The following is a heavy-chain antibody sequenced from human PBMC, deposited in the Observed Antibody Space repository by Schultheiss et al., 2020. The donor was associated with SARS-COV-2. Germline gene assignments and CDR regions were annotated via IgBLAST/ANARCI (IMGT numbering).Heavy chain of an antibody. V-gene: IGHV4-34*01. CDR2: IYHSGST. D-gene: IGHD3-10*01. CDR3: ARASSASYYASFDY. J-gene: IGHJ4*02. CDR1: GGSFSGYY. Sequence: GSLRLSCDVYGGSFSGYYWSWIRQHPGKGLEWIGEIYHSGSTNYNPSLKSRVTISVDTSKNQFSLKLSSVTAADTAVYYCARASSASYYASFDYWGQGTLVTVSS.